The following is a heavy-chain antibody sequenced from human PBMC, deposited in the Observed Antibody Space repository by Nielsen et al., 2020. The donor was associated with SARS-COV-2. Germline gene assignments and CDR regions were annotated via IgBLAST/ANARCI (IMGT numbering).Heavy chain of an antibody. Sequence: GESLKISCRASGFSFSIYSMNWVRQAPGKGLEWVSYITSTSNTIYYAVSVKGRFTISRDNADNSLYLQMDSLRDEDTAVYYCARDSPSMAARRLYYFDYWGQGTLVAVSS. V-gene: IGHV3-48*02. CDR2: ITSTSNTI. D-gene: IGHD6-6*01. J-gene: IGHJ4*02. CDR1: GFSFSIYS. CDR3: ARDSPSMAARRLYYFDY.